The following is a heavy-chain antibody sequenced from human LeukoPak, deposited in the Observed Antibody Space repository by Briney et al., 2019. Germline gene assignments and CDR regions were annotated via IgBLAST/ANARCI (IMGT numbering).Heavy chain of an antibody. CDR1: GYTLTELS. J-gene: IGHJ4*02. Sequence: ASVKVSCKVSGYTLTELSMHWVRQAPGKGLEWMGGFDPEDGETIYAQKFQGRVTMTEDTSTDTAYMELSSLRPEDTAVYYCATRYSSSWYFDYWGQGTLVTVSS. CDR3: ATRYSSSWYFDY. V-gene: IGHV1-24*01. D-gene: IGHD6-13*01. CDR2: FDPEDGET.